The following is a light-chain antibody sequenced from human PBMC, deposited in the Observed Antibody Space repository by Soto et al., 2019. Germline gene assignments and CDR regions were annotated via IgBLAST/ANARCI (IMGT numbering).Light chain of an antibody. Sequence: QLVLTQPPSVSATSGQGVTLSCSGGDSNIGSTAVNWYQQVPGTAPKLLIYSSNQRPSGVPDRISGSKSGTSASLAISGLQSEDEADYYCAAWDDDLHVWLFGGGTKLTVL. CDR3: AAWDDDLHVWL. J-gene: IGLJ2*01. CDR1: DSNIGSTA. V-gene: IGLV1-44*01. CDR2: SSN.